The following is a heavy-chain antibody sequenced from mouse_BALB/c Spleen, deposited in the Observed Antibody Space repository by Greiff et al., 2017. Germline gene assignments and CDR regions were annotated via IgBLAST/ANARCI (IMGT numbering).Heavy chain of an antibody. D-gene: IGHD2-1*01. CDR2: INSNGGST. V-gene: IGHV5-6-3*01. CDR3: ARHYGNYKGWFAY. CDR1: GFTFSSYG. J-gene: IGHJ3*01. Sequence: EVKLMESGGGLVQPGGSLKLSCAASGFTFSSYGMSWVRQTPDKRLELVATINSNGGSTYYPDSVKGRFTISRDNAKNTLYLQMSSLKSEDTAMYYCARHYGNYKGWFAYWGQGTLVTVSA.